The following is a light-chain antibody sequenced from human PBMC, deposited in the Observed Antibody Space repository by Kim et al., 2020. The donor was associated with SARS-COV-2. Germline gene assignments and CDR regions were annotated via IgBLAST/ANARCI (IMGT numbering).Light chain of an antibody. J-gene: IGLJ2*01. CDR1: SLRNYY. CDR2: GKS. Sequence: SSELTQDPAVSVALGQTVRITCQGDSLRNYYASWYQQKPGQAPVVVIYGKSNRPSGIPDRFSGSTSGNTASLTITGAQAEDEADYYCNSRDSSTNHLIFGGGTQLTVL. V-gene: IGLV3-19*01. CDR3: NSRDSSTNHLI.